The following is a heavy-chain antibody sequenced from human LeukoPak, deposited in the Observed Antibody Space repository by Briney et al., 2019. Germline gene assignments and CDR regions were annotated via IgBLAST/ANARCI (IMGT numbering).Heavy chain of an antibody. CDR1: GGSVSSYY. D-gene: IGHD3-16*02. V-gene: IGHV4-34*01. J-gene: IGHJ6*02. CDR3: ARRRSLFGGVIVPPGYYGMDV. CDR2: INHSGST. Sequence: SETLSLTCTVSGGSVSSYYWSWIRQPPGKGLEWIGEINHSGSTNYNPSLKSRVTISVDTSKNQFSLKLSSVTAADTAVYYCARRRSLFGGVIVPPGYYGMDVWGQGTTVTVSS.